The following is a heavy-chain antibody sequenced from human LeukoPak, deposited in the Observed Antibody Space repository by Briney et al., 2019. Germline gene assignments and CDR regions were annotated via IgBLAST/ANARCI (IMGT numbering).Heavy chain of an antibody. D-gene: IGHD3-22*01. Sequence: GRSLRLSCAASGFTFSSYGMYWVRQAPGKGLEWAAAISYDGSNKYYADSVKGRFTISRDNSKTTLYLQMNSLRAEDTAVYYCAKVRGTRKLDNYYDSSGFDYWGQGTLVTVSS. CDR1: GFTFSSYG. CDR3: AKVRGTRKLDNYYDSSGFDY. V-gene: IGHV3-30*18. J-gene: IGHJ4*02. CDR2: ISYDGSNK.